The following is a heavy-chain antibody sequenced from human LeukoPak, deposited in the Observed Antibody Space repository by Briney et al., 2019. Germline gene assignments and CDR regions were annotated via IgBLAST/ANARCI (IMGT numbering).Heavy chain of an antibody. CDR3: AKDPASSSGSSSLDF. D-gene: IGHD6-13*01. J-gene: IGHJ4*01. Sequence: PGGSLSLSCGAWGFTFGIYVMTGVREAPGKGLEWVSGISGRRRSTWCADSVKGRFTISRDNPKHTPHPQMHSLRAEDTAVHYSAKDPASSSGSSSLDFCGHGTPVTASP. CDR2: ISGRRRST. CDR1: GFTFGIYV. V-gene: IGHV3-23*01.